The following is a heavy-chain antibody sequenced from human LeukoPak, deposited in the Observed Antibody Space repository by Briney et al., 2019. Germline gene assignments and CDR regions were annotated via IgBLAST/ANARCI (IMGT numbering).Heavy chain of an antibody. CDR3: ARDVARGGDCSSTSCYRGYYYYYYMDV. V-gene: IGHV3-30*01. CDR1: GFTLSSYA. CDR2: ISYDGTNK. Sequence: GRCLRLSCAASGFTLSSYAMHWVRQAPGKGLEWGAVISYDGTNKYYADSVKGRFTISRDNSKNTLYLQMNSLRAEDTAVYYCARDVARGGDCSSTSCYRGYYYYYYMDVWGKGTTVTVSS. J-gene: IGHJ6*03. D-gene: IGHD2-2*03.